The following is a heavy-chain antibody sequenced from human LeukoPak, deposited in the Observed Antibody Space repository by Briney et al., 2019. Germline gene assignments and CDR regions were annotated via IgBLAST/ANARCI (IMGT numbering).Heavy chain of an antibody. D-gene: IGHD6-13*01. J-gene: IGHJ5*02. V-gene: IGHV1-69*13. CDR2: IIPIFGTA. CDR3: ARAEGSSWYGSWFDP. CDR1: GGTFSSYA. Sequence: GASVTVSCKASGGTFSSYAISWVRQAPGQGLEWMGGIIPIFGTANYAQKFQGRVTITADESTSTAYMELSSLRSEDTAVYYCARAEGSSWYGSWFDPWGQGTLVTVSS.